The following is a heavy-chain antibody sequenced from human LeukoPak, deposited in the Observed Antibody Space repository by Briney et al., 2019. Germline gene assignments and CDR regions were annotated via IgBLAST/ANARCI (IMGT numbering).Heavy chain of an antibody. CDR3: ARSKRPMVRWVKGYWFDP. D-gene: IGHD5-18*01. CDR1: GYTFTSYD. V-gene: IGHV1-8*01. Sequence: ASVKVSCKASGYTFTSYDINWVRQATGQGLEWMGWMNPNSGNTGYAQKFQGRVTMTRNTSISTAYMELSSLRSEDTAVYYCARSKRPMVRWVKGYWFDPWGQGTLVTVSS. J-gene: IGHJ5*02. CDR2: MNPNSGNT.